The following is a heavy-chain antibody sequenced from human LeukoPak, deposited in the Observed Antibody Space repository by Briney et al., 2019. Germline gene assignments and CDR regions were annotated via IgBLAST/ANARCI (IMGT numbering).Heavy chain of an antibody. D-gene: IGHD2-2*01. CDR2: IYYSGST. J-gene: IGHJ6*03. CDR1: GGSISSSSYY. CDR3: ARHEDCSSTSCYALGYYYYYYMDV. V-gene: IGHV4-39*01. Sequence: PSETLSLTCTVSGGSISSSSYYWGWIRQPPGTGLEWIGSIYYSGSTYYNPSLKRRLTISVDTSKNQFSLKLSSVTAADTAVYYCARHEDCSSTSCYALGYYYYYYMDVWGKGTTVTVSS.